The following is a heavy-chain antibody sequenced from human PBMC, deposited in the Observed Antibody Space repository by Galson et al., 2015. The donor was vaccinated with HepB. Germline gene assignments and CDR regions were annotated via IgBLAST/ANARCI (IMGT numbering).Heavy chain of an antibody. CDR2: INPIGGST. CDR3: ARANAVVVVAARPYFYYYGMDV. D-gene: IGHD2-15*01. Sequence: SVKVSCKASGYTFTSYYMRWVRQAPGQGLEWMGIINPIGGSTSYAQKLQGRVTMTRDTSTSTVYMELSSLRSEDTAVYYCARANAVVVVAARPYFYYYGMDVCVQWTTVTVSS. CDR1: GYTFTSYY. J-gene: IGHJ6*02. V-gene: IGHV1-46*04.